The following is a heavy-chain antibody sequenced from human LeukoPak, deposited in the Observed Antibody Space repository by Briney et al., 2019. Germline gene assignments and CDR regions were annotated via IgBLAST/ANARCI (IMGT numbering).Heavy chain of an antibody. CDR3: AKDGETYCSITSCKPDY. CDR1: GFTFSSYA. D-gene: IGHD2-2*01. J-gene: IGHJ4*02. V-gene: IGHV3-23*01. CDR2: ISGSGGST. Sequence: PGGSLRLSCAASGFTFSSYAMSWVRQAPGKGLEWVSAISGSGGSTYYAASVKGRFTISRDNSKNTLYLQMNSLRAEDTAVYYCAKDGETYCSITSCKPDYWGQGTLVTVSS.